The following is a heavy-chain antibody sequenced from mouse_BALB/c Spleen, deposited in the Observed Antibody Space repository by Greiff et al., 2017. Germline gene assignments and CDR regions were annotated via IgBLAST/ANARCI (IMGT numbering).Heavy chain of an antibody. CDR3: ARLRNYWYFDV. J-gene: IGHJ1*01. V-gene: IGHV1-63*02. CDR1: GYTFTNYW. CDR2: IYPGGGYT. Sequence: VQVVESGAELVRPGTSVKISCKASGYTFTNYWLGWVKQRPGHGLEWIGDIYPGGGYTNYNEKFKGKATLTADTSSSTAYMQLSSLTSEDSAVYFCARLRNYWYFDVWGAGTTVTVSS.